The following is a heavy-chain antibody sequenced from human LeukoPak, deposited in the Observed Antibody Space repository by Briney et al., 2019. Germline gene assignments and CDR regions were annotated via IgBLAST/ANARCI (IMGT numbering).Heavy chain of an antibody. CDR1: GGSISSHY. CDR2: IFTSGST. D-gene: IGHD2-8*02. CDR3: ARVPGGWCTEECHYYMDG. Sequence: SETLSLTCTVSGGSISSHYWSWIRQPPGKGLEWIGYIFTSGSTSYNPSLKSRVTISVDTSRNQLSLKLNSVTAADTAVYYCARVPGGWCTEECHYYMDGWGKGTTVTVSS. J-gene: IGHJ6*03. V-gene: IGHV4-59*11.